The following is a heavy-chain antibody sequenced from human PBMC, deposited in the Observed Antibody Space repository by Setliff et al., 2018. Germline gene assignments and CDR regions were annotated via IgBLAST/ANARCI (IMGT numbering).Heavy chain of an antibody. V-gene: IGHV4-34*01. J-gene: IGHJ3*02. Sequence: PSETLSLTCAVYGGSFSGYYWSWIRQPPGKGLEWIGEINHSGSTNYNPSLKSRVTISVDTSKNQFSLKLSSVTAADTAVYYCARHKAGITIFGVVINPDAFDIWAKGQWSPSPQ. CDR2: INHSGST. CDR1: GGSFSGYY. CDR3: ARHKAGITIFGVVINPDAFDI. D-gene: IGHD3-3*01.